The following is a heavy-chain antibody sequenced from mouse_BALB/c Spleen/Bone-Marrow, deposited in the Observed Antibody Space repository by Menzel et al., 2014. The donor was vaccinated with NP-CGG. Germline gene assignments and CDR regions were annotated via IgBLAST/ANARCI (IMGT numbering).Heavy chain of an antibody. J-gene: IGHJ2*01. D-gene: IGHD4-1*01. Sequence: EVHLVESGGGLVQPGGSRKLSCAASGFTFSSFGMHWVRQAPERGLEWVAYISSGSSTIFYAETVKGRFTISRDNPKNTLFLQMTSLRSEDTAMYYCTRGGNWEDFDYWGQGTTLTVSS. V-gene: IGHV5-17*02. CDR3: TRGGNWEDFDY. CDR2: ISSGSSTI. CDR1: GFTFSSFG.